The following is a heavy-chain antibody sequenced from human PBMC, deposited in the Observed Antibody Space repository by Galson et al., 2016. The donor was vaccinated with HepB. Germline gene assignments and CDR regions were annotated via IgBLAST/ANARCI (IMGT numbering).Heavy chain of an antibody. CDR3: ARGVDCSGGGCYSRVFRSGMDV. CDR2: IIPIFGTL. Sequence: SVKVSCKASGGTFSTYTINWVRQAPGQGLEWMGWIIPIFGTLNYAQKFQGRVTITADESTNTAYMELSSLRSEDTAVYYCARGVDCSGGGCYSRVFRSGMDVWGQGTTVTVSS. J-gene: IGHJ6*02. V-gene: IGHV1-69*13. CDR1: GGTFSTYT. D-gene: IGHD2-15*01.